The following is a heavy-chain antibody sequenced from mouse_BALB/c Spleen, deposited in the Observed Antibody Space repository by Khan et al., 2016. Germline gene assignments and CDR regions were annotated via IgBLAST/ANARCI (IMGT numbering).Heavy chain of an antibody. V-gene: IGHV1-7*01. CDR3: ASTMIATAWFAY. J-gene: IGHJ3*01. Sequence: VQLQESGAELAKPGASVKMSCKASGYTFTSYWMHWVKQRPGQGLEWIGYINPSTGYTEYNQKFKDKATLTADKSSSTAYMKLSSLTSEDSAVYYCASTMIATAWFAYWGQGTLVTVSA. CDR2: INPSTGYT. D-gene: IGHD2-4*01. CDR1: GYTFTSYW.